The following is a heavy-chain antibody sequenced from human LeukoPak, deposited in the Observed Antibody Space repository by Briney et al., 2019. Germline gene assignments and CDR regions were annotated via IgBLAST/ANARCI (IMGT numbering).Heavy chain of an antibody. D-gene: IGHD6-19*01. Sequence: GGSLRLSCAASVFTFSSSWMSGVRQAPGKGLEWVANIKQDGREKYYVDSVKGRFTISRDYAKNSLYLQMNSLRAEDTAVYYCATGPPGTAGCNSGWYGYYFDYWGQGTLVTVSS. J-gene: IGHJ4*02. CDR1: VFTFSSSW. V-gene: IGHV3-7*01. CDR2: IKQDGREK. CDR3: ATGPPGTAGCNSGWYGYYFDY.